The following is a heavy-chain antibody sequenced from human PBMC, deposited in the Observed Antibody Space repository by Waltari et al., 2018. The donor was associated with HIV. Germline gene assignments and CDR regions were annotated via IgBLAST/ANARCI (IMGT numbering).Heavy chain of an antibody. CDR2: ITSKSRSK. Sequence: EVRLVESGGGLVQPGRSLRLSCKASNFILEDYAMNWVRQAPGKGLEWVSEITSKSRSKTYAEYVKGRFIISRDNAQNSLFLQMNSLLPEDTALYFCANGDGYYGGVGAFAIWGQGTMVTVPS. J-gene: IGHJ3*02. CDR1: NFILEDYA. D-gene: IGHD2-21*01. V-gene: IGHV3-9*01. CDR3: ANGDGYYGGVGAFAI.